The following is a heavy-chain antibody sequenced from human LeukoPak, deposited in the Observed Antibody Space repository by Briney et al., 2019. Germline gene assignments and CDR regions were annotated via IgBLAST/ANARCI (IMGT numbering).Heavy chain of an antibody. CDR2: IVSTSSLM. CDR1: GFTFSSYA. J-gene: IGHJ2*01. D-gene: IGHD5/OR15-5a*01. CDR3: AKDGGSTNFDL. V-gene: IGHV3-21*01. Sequence: GESLRLSCAASGFTFSSYAMHWVRQAPGKGLERVSSIVSTSSLMSYTDSVKGRFTISRDNAKNSLYLQMNSLRAEDTAVYYCAKDGGSTNFDLWGRGTLVTVSS.